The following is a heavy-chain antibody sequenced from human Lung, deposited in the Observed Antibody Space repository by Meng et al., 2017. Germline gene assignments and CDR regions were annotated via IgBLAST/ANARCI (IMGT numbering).Heavy chain of an antibody. J-gene: IGHJ4*02. CDR3: ARGPTTMAHDFDY. V-gene: IGHV4-34*01. CDR1: GGSFSDYY. Sequence: QVQLQQWGAGLLTPSETLSLPCVVSGGSFSDYYWSWIRQPPGKGREWIGEINHSGSTNYNPSLESRATISVDTSQNNLSLKLSSVTAADSAVYYCARGPTTMAHDFDYWGQGTLVTVSS. D-gene: IGHD4-11*01. CDR2: INHSGST.